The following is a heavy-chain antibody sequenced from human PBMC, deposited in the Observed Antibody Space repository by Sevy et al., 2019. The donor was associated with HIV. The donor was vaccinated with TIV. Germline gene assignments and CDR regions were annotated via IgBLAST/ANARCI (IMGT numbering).Heavy chain of an antibody. J-gene: IGHJ4*02. CDR2: LSFGCGEK. D-gene: IGHD2-8*01. CDR3: AREGCTKPHDY. CDR1: GFTFSKYS. Sequence: GGSLRLSCAASGFTFSKYSMSWVRQPPGKGLEWVSTLSFGCGEKNYADSGKGRFTISRVNSKSSVYLQMNNLRPEDTAVYYCAREGCTKPHDYWGQGTLVTVSS. V-gene: IGHV3-23*01.